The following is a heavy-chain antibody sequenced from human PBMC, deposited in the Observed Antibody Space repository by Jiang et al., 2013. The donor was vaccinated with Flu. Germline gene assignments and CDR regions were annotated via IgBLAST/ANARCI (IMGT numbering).Heavy chain of an antibody. V-gene: IGHV4-39*01. J-gene: IGHJ4*02. D-gene: IGHD4-23*01. CDR2: IYYSGST. CDR1: GGSISSSSYY. CDR3: ARRGNYYFDY. Sequence: GSGLVKPSETLSLTCTVSGGSISSSSYYWGWIRQPPGKGLEWIGSIYYSGSTYYNPSLKSRVTISVDTSKNQFSLKLSSVTAADTAVYYCARRGNYYFDYWGQGTLVTVSS.